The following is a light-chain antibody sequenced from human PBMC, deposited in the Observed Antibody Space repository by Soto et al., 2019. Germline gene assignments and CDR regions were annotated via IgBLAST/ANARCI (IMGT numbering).Light chain of an antibody. V-gene: IGKV3-15*01. CDR1: QSVSSK. CDR3: QQYNNWPPMA. CDR2: GAS. J-gene: IGKJ1*01. Sequence: EIVMTQSPATLSVSPGDRATLSCRASQSVSSKLAWYQQKPGQAPRLLIYGASTRATGIPARFSGSGSGTEFTLTISSLQSEDFAVYYCQQYNNWPPMAFGQGTKVEIK.